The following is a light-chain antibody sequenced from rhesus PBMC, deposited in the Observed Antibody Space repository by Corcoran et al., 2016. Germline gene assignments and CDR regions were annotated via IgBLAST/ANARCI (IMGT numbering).Light chain of an antibody. CDR2: KAY. CDR1: ENVNNY. V-gene: IGKV1-74*01. CDR3: QHSYATPLT. Sequence: DIQMTQSPSSLSASVGDRVIITCRASENVNNYLHWYQQKPGKAPKLLIYKAYTLQSGVPSRFSGSGSWTDFNLTIGSLQPEDFATYYCQHSYATPLTFGGGTKVELK. J-gene: IGKJ4*01.